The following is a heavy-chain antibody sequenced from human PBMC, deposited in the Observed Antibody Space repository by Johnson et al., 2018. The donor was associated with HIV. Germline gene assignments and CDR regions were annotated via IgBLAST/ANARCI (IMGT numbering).Heavy chain of an antibody. V-gene: IGHV3-66*01. CDR3: ASLSSSLFGAFDI. CDR1: GFTFSSYA. J-gene: IGHJ3*02. CDR2: IYSGGST. D-gene: IGHD6-13*01. Sequence: EVQLVESGGGVVQPGRSLRLSCAASGFTFSSYAMHWVRQAPGEGLEWVSVIYSGGSTYYADSVKGRFTISRDNSKNTLYLQMNSLRAEDTAVYYCASLSSSLFGAFDIWGQGTMVTVSS.